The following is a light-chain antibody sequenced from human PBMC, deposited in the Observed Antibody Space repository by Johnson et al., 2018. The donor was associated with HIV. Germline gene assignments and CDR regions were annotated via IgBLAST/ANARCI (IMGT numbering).Light chain of an antibody. CDR1: TSNVGNNF. V-gene: IGLV1-51*02. CDR3: GTWDSSLSASYV. J-gene: IGLJ1*01. Sequence: QSVLTQPPSVSAAPGQEVIISCSGSTSNVGNNFVSWYQQFPGRAPKLLIYENNKRPSGIPDRFSGSKSGTSATLGLTGLQPGDEADYYCGTWDSSLSASYVFGTGTKVTVL. CDR2: ENN.